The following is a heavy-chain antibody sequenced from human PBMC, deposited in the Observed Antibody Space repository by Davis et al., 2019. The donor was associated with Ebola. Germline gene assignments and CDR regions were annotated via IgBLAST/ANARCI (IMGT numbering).Heavy chain of an antibody. J-gene: IGHJ6*02. CDR3: ARADYGSGSYYGMDV. D-gene: IGHD3-10*01. Sequence: GGPLRPSCPASGFPFSRYSMNWVRQAPGKWLEWVSYISSSSSTIYYADSVKCRFTISRDNAKNSLYLQMNSLRDEDTAVYYCARADYGSGSYYGMDVWGQGTTVTVS. V-gene: IGHV3-48*02. CDR2: ISSSSSTI. CDR1: GFPFSRYS.